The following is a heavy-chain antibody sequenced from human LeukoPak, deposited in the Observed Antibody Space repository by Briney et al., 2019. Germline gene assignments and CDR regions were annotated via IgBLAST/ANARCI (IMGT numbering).Heavy chain of an antibody. CDR3: AKGEGYGDYVIDY. J-gene: IGHJ4*02. Sequence: PGGSLRLSCAASGFTFSSYAMSRVRQAPGKGLEWVSAISGSGGSTYYADSVKGRFTISRDNSKNTLYLQMNSLRAEDTAVYYCAKGEGYGDYVIDYWGQGTLVTVSS. D-gene: IGHD4-17*01. CDR1: GFTFSSYA. CDR2: ISGSGGST. V-gene: IGHV3-23*01.